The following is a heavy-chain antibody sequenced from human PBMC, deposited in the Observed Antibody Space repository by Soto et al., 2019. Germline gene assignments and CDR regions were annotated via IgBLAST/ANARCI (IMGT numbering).Heavy chain of an antibody. Sequence: SETLSLTCAVSGGSISSGGYSWSWIRQPPGKGLEWIGYIYHSGSIYYNPSLKSRVTISVDRSKNQFSLKLSSVTAADTAVYYCARLGGYYQAFDQWGQGSLVTVSS. V-gene: IGHV4-30-2*01. CDR2: IYHSGSI. D-gene: IGHD3-22*01. CDR1: GGSISSGGYS. J-gene: IGHJ4*02. CDR3: ARLGGYYQAFDQ.